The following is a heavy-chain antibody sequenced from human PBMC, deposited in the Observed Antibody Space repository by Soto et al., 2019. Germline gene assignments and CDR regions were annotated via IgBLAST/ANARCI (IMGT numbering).Heavy chain of an antibody. J-gene: IGHJ5*02. CDR2: IIPIFGTA. Sequence: SVKVSCKASGGTFSSYAISWVRQAPGQGLEWMGGIIPIFGTANYAQKFQGRVTSTADESTSTAYMELSSLRSEDTAVYYCASSYYYDSSGPLGDWFDPWGQGTLVTVS. CDR3: ASSYYYDSSGPLGDWFDP. CDR1: GGTFSSYA. V-gene: IGHV1-69*13. D-gene: IGHD3-22*01.